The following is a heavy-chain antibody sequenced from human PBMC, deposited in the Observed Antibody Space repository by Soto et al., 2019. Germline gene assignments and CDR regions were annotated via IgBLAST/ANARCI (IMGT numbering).Heavy chain of an antibody. J-gene: IGHJ5*02. CDR3: ARGDNWFDP. Sequence: QVQLVQSGAEVKKPGSSVKVSCKASGGTFSSYTISWVRQAPGQGLEWMGRIIPILGIANYAQNDQGSVTITADKSTSTAYMELSSLRSEDTAVYYCARGDNWFDPWGQGTLVTVSS. V-gene: IGHV1-69*02. CDR2: IIPILGIA. CDR1: GGTFSSYT.